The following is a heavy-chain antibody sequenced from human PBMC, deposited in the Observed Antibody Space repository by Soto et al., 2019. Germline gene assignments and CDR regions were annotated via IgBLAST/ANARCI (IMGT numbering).Heavy chain of an antibody. J-gene: IGHJ5*02. D-gene: IGHD6-13*01. CDR1: GGSIISYY. V-gene: IGHV4-59*01. CDR2: IYYSGGT. Sequence: PSETLSLTCTVSGGSIISYYWSWIRQPPGKGLEWIGYIYYSGGTNYNPSLKSRVTISVDTSKNQFSLKLSSVTAADTAVYYCARANAPGIAAAGTRLIWFDPWGQGTLVTVS. CDR3: ARANAPGIAAAGTRLIWFDP.